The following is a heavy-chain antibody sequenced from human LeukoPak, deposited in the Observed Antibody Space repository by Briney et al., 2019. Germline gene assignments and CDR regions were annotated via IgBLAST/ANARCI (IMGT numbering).Heavy chain of an antibody. CDR3: ARFTPQGYGWGGYNRFDP. V-gene: IGHV4-34*11. D-gene: IGHD3-16*01. CDR2: IYYSGRT. Sequence: TSETLSLTCAVYGGSFSGYYWSWIRQPPGKGLEWIGYIYYSGRTNYNPSLKSRVTISVDTSKNQFSLNLTSVTASDTAVYYCARFTPQGYGWGGYNRFDPWGQGTLVTVSS. CDR1: GGSFSGYY. J-gene: IGHJ5*02.